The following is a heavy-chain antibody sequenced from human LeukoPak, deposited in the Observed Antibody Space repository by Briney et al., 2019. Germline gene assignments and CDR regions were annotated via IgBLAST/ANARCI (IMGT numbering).Heavy chain of an antibody. CDR3: AKDTGVQFLEPAF. CDR2: IWFDGSVK. CDR1: GFTFNTYG. V-gene: IGHV3-33*06. D-gene: IGHD3-3*01. Sequence: PGGSLRLSCAASGFTFNTYGMHWVRQAPGQGLEWVAAIWFDGSVKHYSDAVKGRFTISRDNSLNTLYLQMNSLRVVDTAIYYCAKDTGVQFLEPAFWGQGTLVTVSS. J-gene: IGHJ4*02.